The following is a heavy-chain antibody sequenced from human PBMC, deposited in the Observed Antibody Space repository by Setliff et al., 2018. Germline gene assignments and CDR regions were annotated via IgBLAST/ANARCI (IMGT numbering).Heavy chain of an antibody. D-gene: IGHD3-22*01. CDR1: GGSISSGDYY. CDR3: ARESRYYYDNLGTLDY. CDR2: IYSSGST. V-gene: IGHV4-30-4*08. J-gene: IGHJ4*02. Sequence: SETLSLTCTVSGGSISSGDYYWSWIRQPPGKGLEWIGYIYSSGSTYYNPSLKSRASISVDTSKNQFSLKLSSVTAAATAVYYCARESRYYYDNLGTLDYWGQGTLVTVSS.